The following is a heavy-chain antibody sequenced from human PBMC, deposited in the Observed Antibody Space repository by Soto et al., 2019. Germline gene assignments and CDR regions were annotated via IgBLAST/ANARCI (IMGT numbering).Heavy chain of an antibody. Sequence: GGSLRLSCAASGFTFSSYAMHWVRQAPGKGLEWVAVISYDGSNKYYADSVRGRFTISRDNSKNTLYLQMNSLRAEDTAVYYCARDRIGYDSSGPFDYWGQGTLVTVSS. CDR1: GFTFSSYA. V-gene: IGHV3-30-3*01. CDR3: ARDRIGYDSSGPFDY. D-gene: IGHD3-22*01. CDR2: ISYDGSNK. J-gene: IGHJ4*02.